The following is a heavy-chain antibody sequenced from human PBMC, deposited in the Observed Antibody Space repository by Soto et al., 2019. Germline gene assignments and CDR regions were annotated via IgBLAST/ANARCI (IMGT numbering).Heavy chain of an antibody. J-gene: IGHJ6*02. Sequence: SCKASGSTFSSYAISWVRQAPGKGLEWVGRIKSKTDGGTTDYAAPVKGRFTISRDDSKNTLYLQINSLKTEDTAVYYCSTDRRWVRGAYHYGTDVWGQATTVPVSS. CDR3: STDRRWVRGAYHYGTDV. CDR1: GSTFSSYA. D-gene: IGHD3-10*01. V-gene: IGHV3-15*01. CDR2: IKSKTDGGTT.